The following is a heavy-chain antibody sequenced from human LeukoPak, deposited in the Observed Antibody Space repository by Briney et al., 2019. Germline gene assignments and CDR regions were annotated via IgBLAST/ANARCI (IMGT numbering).Heavy chain of an antibody. Sequence: SVKLSCKASGYTFISYNINRLRQATGQGLEWMGWVNPRSGDAGYLQKFQGRLTITRDSSIDTAYMDLSGLNSEDTAVYYCARGVPLGYCTYGVCYPPYYFDYWGQGTLVTASS. D-gene: IGHD2-8*01. CDR2: VNPRSGDA. J-gene: IGHJ4*02. CDR1: GYTFISYN. CDR3: ARGVPLGYCTYGVCYPPYYFDY. V-gene: IGHV1-8*01.